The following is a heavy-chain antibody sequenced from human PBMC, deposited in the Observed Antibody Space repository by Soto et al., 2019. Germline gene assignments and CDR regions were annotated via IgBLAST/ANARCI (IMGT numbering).Heavy chain of an antibody. V-gene: IGHV5-51*01. D-gene: IGHD4-17*01. CDR1: GYKFANYW. CDR3: ARDGDYGDDNILDY. J-gene: IGHJ4*02. CDR2: IYPGDSDT. Sequence: GESLKISCQGSGYKFANYWIAWVRQMPGKGLEWMGIIYPGDSDTRYGPSFQGHVTISADKSLSTAYLQMNSLRAEDTAVYYCARDGDYGDDNILDYWGQGTLVTVSS.